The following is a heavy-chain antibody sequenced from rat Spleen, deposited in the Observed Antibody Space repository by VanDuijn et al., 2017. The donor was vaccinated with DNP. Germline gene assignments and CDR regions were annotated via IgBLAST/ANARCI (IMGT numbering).Heavy chain of an antibody. CDR3: ARGDILRSFDY. CDR2: INSAGST. V-gene: IGHV3-3*01. Sequence: EVQLQESGPGLVEPSQSLSLTCSVTGYSITSCCRWTWIRKFPGHKLEWMGYINSAGSTNYNPSLKGRISITSDTSQNQFFLQVNSVTTEDTATYYCARGDILRSFDYWGQGVMVTVSS. CDR1: GYSITSCCR. J-gene: IGHJ2*01. D-gene: IGHD1-6*01.